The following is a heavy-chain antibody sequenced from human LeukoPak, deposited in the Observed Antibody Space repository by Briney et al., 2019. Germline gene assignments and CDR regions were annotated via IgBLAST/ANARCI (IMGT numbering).Heavy chain of an antibody. CDR2: IYYSGST. V-gene: IGHV4-31*03. CDR3: ARVLLGYCSGGSCYSPYFDY. D-gene: IGHD2-15*01. Sequence: SQTLSLTCTVSGGSISSGGYYWSWIRQHPGKGLEWIGYIYYSGSTYYNPSLKSRVTISVDTSKNQFSLKLSSVTAPDTAVYYCARVLLGYCSGGSCYSPYFDYWGQGTLVTVSS. J-gene: IGHJ4*02. CDR1: GGSISSGGYY.